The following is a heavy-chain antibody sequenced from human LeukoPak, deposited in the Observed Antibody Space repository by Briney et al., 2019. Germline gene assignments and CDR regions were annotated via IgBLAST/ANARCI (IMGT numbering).Heavy chain of an antibody. CDR1: GYTFTSYD. CDR3: ARGLPLGYCTYGVCYPHKHFDF. Sequence: GASVKVSCKASGYTFTSYDINWVRQAPGQGLEWMGWVNPKSGNTDYKQKFQARVTITRDTSITTAYMELRSLTSDDTAVYFCARGLPLGYCTYGVCYPHKHFDFWGQGTLVTVSS. D-gene: IGHD2-8*01. CDR2: VNPKSGNT. V-gene: IGHV1-8*03. J-gene: IGHJ4*02.